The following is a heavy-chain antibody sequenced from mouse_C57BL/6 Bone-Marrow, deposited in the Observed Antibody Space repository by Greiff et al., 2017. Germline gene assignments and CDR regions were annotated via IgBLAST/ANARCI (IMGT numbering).Heavy chain of an antibody. CDR2: ISNLAYSI. V-gene: IGHV5-15*01. CDR1: GFTFSDYG. Sequence: EVHLVESGGGLVQPGGSLKLSCAASGFTFSDYGMAWVRQAPRKGPEWVAFISNLAYSIYYADTVTGRFTISRENATNTLYLELSSLRSEDTAMYYCSRHVGYAMDYWGQGTSVTVSS. CDR3: SRHVGYAMDY. J-gene: IGHJ4*01.